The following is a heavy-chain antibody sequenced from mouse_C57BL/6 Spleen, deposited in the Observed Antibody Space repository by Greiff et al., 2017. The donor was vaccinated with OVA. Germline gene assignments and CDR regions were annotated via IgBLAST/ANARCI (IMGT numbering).Heavy chain of an antibody. J-gene: IGHJ1*03. CDR1: GYAFSSSW. D-gene: IGHD6-5*01. V-gene: IGHV1-82*01. CDR2: IYPGDGDT. Sequence: QVQLKESGPELVKPGASVKISCKASGYAFSSSWMNWVKQRPGKGLEWIGRIYPGDGDTNYNGKFKGKATLTADKSSSTAYMQLSSLTSEDSAVDFCARYAVYWYFDVWGTGTTVTVSS. CDR3: ARYAVYWYFDV.